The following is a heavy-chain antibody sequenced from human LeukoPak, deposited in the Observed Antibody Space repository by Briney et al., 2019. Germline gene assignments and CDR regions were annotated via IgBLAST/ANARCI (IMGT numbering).Heavy chain of an antibody. CDR3: AKGSYYDSSGSFYFDY. Sequence: GGSLRLSCAASGFTFSSYSMNWVRQAPGKGLEWVSSISSSSSYIYYADSVKGRFTISRDNAKNALYLQMNSLRAEDTAVYYCAKGSYYDSSGSFYFDYWGQGTLVTVSS. CDR1: GFTFSSYS. J-gene: IGHJ4*02. V-gene: IGHV3-21*01. CDR2: ISSSSSYI. D-gene: IGHD3-22*01.